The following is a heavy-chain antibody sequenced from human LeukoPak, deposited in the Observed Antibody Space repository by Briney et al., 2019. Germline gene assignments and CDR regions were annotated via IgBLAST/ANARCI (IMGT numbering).Heavy chain of an antibody. CDR1: GGSISSYY. V-gene: IGHV4-59*01. CDR2: IYYSGST. J-gene: IGHJ5*02. CDR3: ARGAGGNWFDP. Sequence: KPSETLSLTCTASGGSISSYYWSWIRQPPGKGLQWIGYIYYSGSTNYNPSLKSRVTISVDTSKNQFSLKLSSVTAADTAVYYCARGAGGNWFDPWGQGTLVTVSS. D-gene: IGHD3-10*01.